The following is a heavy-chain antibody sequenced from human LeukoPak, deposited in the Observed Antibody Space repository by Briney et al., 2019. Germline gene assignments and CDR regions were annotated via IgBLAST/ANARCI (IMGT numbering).Heavy chain of an antibody. J-gene: IGHJ4*02. CDR3: AREKSSGWYGGDFDY. D-gene: IGHD6-19*01. Sequence: SETLSLTCPVSGGSISSYYWSWIRQPPGKGLEWIGYIFYSGSTNYNPSLKSRVTISVDTSKSQFSLNLSSVTAADTAVYYCAREKSSGWYGGDFDYWGQGTLVTVSS. CDR1: GGSISSYY. V-gene: IGHV4-59*01. CDR2: IFYSGST.